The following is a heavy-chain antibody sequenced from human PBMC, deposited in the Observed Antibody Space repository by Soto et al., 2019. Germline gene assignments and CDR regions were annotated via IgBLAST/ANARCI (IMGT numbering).Heavy chain of an antibody. V-gene: IGHV5-10-1*01. CDR1: GYPFSNYW. D-gene: IGHD6-13*01. CDR2: IDPSDSNT. Sequence: PGESLKISCKGSGYPFSNYWINWVRQMPGKGLEWMGKIDPSDSNTNYSPSFQGHVTISVDKSISTAYLQWRSLKASDTAIYYCASLIEIRNSKARAGYYSGMDVWGQGTTVTVSS. J-gene: IGHJ6*02. CDR3: ASLIEIRNSKARAGYYSGMDV.